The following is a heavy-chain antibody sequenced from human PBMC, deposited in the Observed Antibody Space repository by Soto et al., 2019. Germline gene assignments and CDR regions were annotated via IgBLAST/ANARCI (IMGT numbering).Heavy chain of an antibody. D-gene: IGHD6-6*01. Sequence: PGGSLRLSCAASGFTFSSYSMNWVRQAPGKGLEWVSSISSSSSYIYYADSVKGRFTISRDNAKNSLYLQMNSLRAEDTAVYYCALSQYSSSSPDYYYYGMDVWGQGTTVTVSS. V-gene: IGHV3-21*01. CDR2: ISSSSSYI. CDR1: GFTFSSYS. J-gene: IGHJ6*02. CDR3: ALSQYSSSSPDYYYYGMDV.